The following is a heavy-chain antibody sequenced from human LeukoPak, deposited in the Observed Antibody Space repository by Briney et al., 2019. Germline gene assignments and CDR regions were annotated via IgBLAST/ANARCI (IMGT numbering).Heavy chain of an antibody. CDR1: GGTFSSYA. V-gene: IGHV1-69*06. CDR2: IIPIFGTA. J-gene: IGHJ6*03. CDR3: ARSAPGKTANHLEYYYMDV. Sequence: SVNVSCKASGGTFSSYAISGVRQAPGQGREWMGGIIPIFGTANYAQKFQGRVTITADKSTSTAYMELSSLRSDDTAVYYCARSAPGKTANHLEYYYMDVWGKGTTVTVSS. D-gene: IGHD5-18*01.